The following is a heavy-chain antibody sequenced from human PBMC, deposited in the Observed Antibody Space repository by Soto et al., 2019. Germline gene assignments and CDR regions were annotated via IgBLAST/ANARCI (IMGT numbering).Heavy chain of an antibody. J-gene: IGHJ4*02. D-gene: IGHD6-13*01. V-gene: IGHV4-39*07. CDR2: IYHSGST. Sequence: SETLSLTCTVSGGSISSGGYYWSWVRQPPGKGLEWIGEIYHSGSTNYNPSLKSRVIISVDTSKNQFSLRLSSVTAADTAVYYCARYIAASGTYYLDFWGQGTLVTVSS. CDR3: ARYIAASGTYYLDF. CDR1: GGSISSGGYY.